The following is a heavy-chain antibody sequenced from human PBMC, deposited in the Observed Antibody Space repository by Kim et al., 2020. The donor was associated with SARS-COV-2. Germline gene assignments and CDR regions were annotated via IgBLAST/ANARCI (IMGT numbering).Heavy chain of an antibody. CDR2: IIHDGSQK. V-gene: IGHV3-30*18. J-gene: IGHJ4*02. CDR1: GFTFSNYG. CDR3: AKGDRWLGPCNY. D-gene: IGHD6-19*01. Sequence: GGSLRLSCAASGFTFSNYGMHWVRQAPGKGLEWVAVIIHDGSQKFYTDSVKGRFTISRDNSKNTLSLQMNSLRDEDTAAYYCAKGDRWLGPCNYWGQGTLVTVSS.